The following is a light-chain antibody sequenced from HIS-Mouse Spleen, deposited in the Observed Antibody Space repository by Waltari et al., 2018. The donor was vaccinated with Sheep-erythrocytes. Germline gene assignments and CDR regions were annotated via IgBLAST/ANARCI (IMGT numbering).Light chain of an antibody. CDR2: DVS. Sequence: QSALTQPRSVSGSPGQSVTISCTGTSSDVGGYNYVSWYQQHPGTAHNLMIYDVSKRPSVVPERFSGSKSGNTASLTISGLQAEDEADYYCCSYAGSYNHVFATGTKVTVL. CDR3: CSYAGSYNHV. V-gene: IGLV2-11*01. J-gene: IGLJ1*01. CDR1: SSDVGGYNY.